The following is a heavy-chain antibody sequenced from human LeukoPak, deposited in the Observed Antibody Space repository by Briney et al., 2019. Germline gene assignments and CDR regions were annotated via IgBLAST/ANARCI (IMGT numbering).Heavy chain of an antibody. CDR3: TRGQLYPYGPEFDF. J-gene: IGHJ4*02. D-gene: IGHD3-10*01. Sequence: GGSLRLSCTTSGFNFGDYNMNWVRQAPGQGLEWGGYIRAKTHDGTADYAASVKGRFTISRDDSKSIAYLQMTGLKSGDTAVYYCTRGQLYPYGPEFDFWGQGTLVTVSS. CDR1: GFNFGDYN. CDR2: IRAKTHDGTA. V-gene: IGHV3-49*04.